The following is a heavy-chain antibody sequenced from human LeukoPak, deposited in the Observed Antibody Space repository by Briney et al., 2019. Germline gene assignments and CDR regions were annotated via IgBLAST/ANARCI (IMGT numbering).Heavy chain of an antibody. Sequence: SETLSLTCAISGGSISNRNWWSWVRQPPGKGLEWIGEIYHTGITKYSPSLKSRVTISVDKSKNQFSLNVTSVTAADTAIYYCARVFELGMNAVDIWGQGTMVTVSS. CDR1: GGSISNRNW. CDR2: IYHTGIT. CDR3: ARVFELGMNAVDI. D-gene: IGHD7-27*01. V-gene: IGHV4-4*02. J-gene: IGHJ3*02.